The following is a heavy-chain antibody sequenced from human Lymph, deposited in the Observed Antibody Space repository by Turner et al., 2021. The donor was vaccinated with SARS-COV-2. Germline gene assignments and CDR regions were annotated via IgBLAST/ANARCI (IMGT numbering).Heavy chain of an antibody. V-gene: IGHV3-66*01. D-gene: IGHD3-10*01. J-gene: IGHJ3*02. Sequence: EVQLVESGGGLVQHGGSLRLSCAASGITVSSNYMSWVRQAPGKGLEWVSVVYAGGSTFYADSVKGRFTISRDKSKNTLYLQMNRLRAEDTAVYYCARDFREGAFDIWGQGTMVTISS. CDR1: GITVSSNY. CDR2: VYAGGST. CDR3: ARDFREGAFDI.